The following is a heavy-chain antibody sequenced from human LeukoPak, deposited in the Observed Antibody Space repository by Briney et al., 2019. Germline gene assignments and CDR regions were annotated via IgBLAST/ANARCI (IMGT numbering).Heavy chain of an antibody. D-gene: IGHD6-13*01. J-gene: IGHJ4*02. Sequence: PGGSLRLSCAASGFTFSSSWMSWVRQAPGKGLEWVANIKQDGSEKYYVDSVKGRFTISRDNAKNSLYLQMNSLRAEDTAVYYCASGSSWYFDYWGQGTLVTVSS. V-gene: IGHV3-7*01. CDR3: ASGSSWYFDY. CDR2: IKQDGSEK. CDR1: GFTFSSSW.